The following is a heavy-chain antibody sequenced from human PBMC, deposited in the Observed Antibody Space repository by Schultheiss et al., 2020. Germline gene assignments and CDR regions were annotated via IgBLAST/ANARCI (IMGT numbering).Heavy chain of an antibody. CDR1: GFTFNNYA. J-gene: IGHJ4*02. CDR3: ARPQSFRGYSHDPDYFDD. D-gene: IGHD6-25*01. Sequence: GGSLRLSCAASGFTFNNYAMHWVRQAPGKGLEWVAVISSDENKKYYADSVKGRFTISRDNSKNTLYLQVNSLRTEDTAVYYCARPQSFRGYSHDPDYFDDWGQGTRVTVSS. CDR2: ISSDENKK. V-gene: IGHV3-30-3*01.